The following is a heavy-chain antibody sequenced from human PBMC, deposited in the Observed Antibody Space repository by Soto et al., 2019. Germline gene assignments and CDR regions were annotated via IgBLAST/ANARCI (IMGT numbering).Heavy chain of an antibody. V-gene: IGHV3-23*01. CDR3: ATEGAKTTWNFDY. CDR1: GFTFGSCG. CDR2: VSPHGANT. D-gene: IGHD1-1*01. Sequence: EVQLLESGGDLVQPGGSLRLSCVASGFTFGSCGMNWVRQAPGKGLEWVAGVSPHGANTYYADSVRGRFIISRDDTRYTVSLDMNSLRGDDSAVYYCATEGAKTTWNFDYWGQGTVVTVSS. J-gene: IGHJ4*02.